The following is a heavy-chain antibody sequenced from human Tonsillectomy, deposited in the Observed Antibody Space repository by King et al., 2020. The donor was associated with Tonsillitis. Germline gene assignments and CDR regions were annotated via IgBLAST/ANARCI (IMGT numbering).Heavy chain of an antibody. CDR3: AKDIKEGLWLLFDY. J-gene: IGHJ4*02. CDR2: ISWNSCSL. D-gene: IGHD5-12*01. Sequence: VQLVESGGGLVQPGRSLRLSCAASGFTFDDYAMHWVRQAPGKGLEWVLVISWNSCSLCYAESVKGRFTIFRDNAKNSLYLQMNSLRAEDTALYYCAKDIKEGLWLLFDYWGQGTLVTVSS. CDR1: GFTFDDYA. V-gene: IGHV3-9*01.